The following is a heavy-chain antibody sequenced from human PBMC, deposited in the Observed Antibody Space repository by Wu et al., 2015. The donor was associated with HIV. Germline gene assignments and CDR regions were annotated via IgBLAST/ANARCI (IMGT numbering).Heavy chain of an antibody. D-gene: IGHD3-22*01. V-gene: IGHV4-34*01. CDR2: INHSGST. CDR3: ARGQVAYYYDSSGLSFDY. Sequence: QVQLQQWGAGLLKPSETLSLTCAVYGGSFSGYYWSWIRQPPGKGLEWIGEINHSGSTNYNPSLKSRVTISVDTSKNQFSLKLSSVTAADTAVYYCARGQVAYYYDSSGLSFDYWGQGTLVTVSS. J-gene: IGHJ4*02. CDR1: GGSFSGYY.